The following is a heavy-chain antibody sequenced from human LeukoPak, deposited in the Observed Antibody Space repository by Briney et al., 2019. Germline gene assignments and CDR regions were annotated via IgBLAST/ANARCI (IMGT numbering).Heavy chain of an antibody. J-gene: IGHJ6*02. CDR3: ATGGGYNPERRRYYYYGMDV. CDR1: GGSISSYY. CDR2: IYYSGST. V-gene: IGHV4-59*08. D-gene: IGHD1-1*01. Sequence: SETLSLTCTVSGGSISSYYWSWLRQPPGKGLEWIGYIYYSGSTNYNPSLKSRVTISVDTSKNQFSLKLSSVTAADTAVYYCATGGGYNPERRRYYYYGMDVWGQGTTVTVSS.